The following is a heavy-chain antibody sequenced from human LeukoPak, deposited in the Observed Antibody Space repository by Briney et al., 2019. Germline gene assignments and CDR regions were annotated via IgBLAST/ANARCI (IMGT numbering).Heavy chain of an antibody. V-gene: IGHV3-64D*09. D-gene: IGHD2/OR15-2a*01. CDR2: ISRNGGST. J-gene: IGHJ4*02. Sequence: PGGSLRLSCSASGFTFSSFAMHWVRQAPGKGLEYLAAISRNGGSTYYADSVKGRFTISRDNSKNTLYLQMSSLRAEDTAVYLCVKDLRSDFMGVLSRYLSYWGQGTLSPSPQ. CDR3: VKDLRSDFMGVLSRYLSY. CDR1: GFTFSSFA.